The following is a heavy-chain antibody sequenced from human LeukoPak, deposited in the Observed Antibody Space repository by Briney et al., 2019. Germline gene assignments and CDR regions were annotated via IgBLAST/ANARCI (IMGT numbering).Heavy chain of an antibody. CDR2: INHSGST. CDR1: GGSFSGYY. J-gene: IGHJ4*02. Sequence: PSETLSLTCAVYGGSFSGYYWSWIRQPPGKGLEWIGEINHSGSTNYNPSLKSRVTISVDTSKSQFSLKLSSVTAADTAVYYCARAAPMVRGVPLDYWGQGTLVTVSS. CDR3: ARAAPMVRGVPLDY. V-gene: IGHV4-34*01. D-gene: IGHD3-10*01.